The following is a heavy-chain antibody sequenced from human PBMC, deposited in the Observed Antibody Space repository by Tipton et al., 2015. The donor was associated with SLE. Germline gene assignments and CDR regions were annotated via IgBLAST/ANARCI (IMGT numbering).Heavy chain of an antibody. V-gene: IGHV1-2*06. CDR3: ARDRYYDFWSGFNNWFDP. Sequence: QSGPEVKKPGASVKVSCKASGYTFTGYYMHWVRQAPGQGLEWMGRINPNSGGTNYAQKFQGRVTMTRDTSISTAYMELSRLRSDDTAVYYCARDRYYDFWSGFNNWFDPWGQGTLVTVSS. CDR1: GYTFTGYY. CDR2: INPNSGGT. J-gene: IGHJ5*02. D-gene: IGHD3-3*01.